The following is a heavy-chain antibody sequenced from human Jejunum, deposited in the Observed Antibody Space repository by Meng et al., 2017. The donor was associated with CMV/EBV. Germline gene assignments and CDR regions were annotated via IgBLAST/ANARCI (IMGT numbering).Heavy chain of an antibody. J-gene: IGHJ1*01. CDR3: VRPLVWN. CDR2: IVPIFSTT. V-gene: IGHV1-69*12. CDR1: GDIFNNYG. D-gene: IGHD2-8*01. Sequence: QVQLVQSGAELKKPGSSWKVSCKASGDIFNNYGFTWVRQAPGQGLEWMGGIVPIFSTTNCAQKFQGRVTITADESTSTAYMELSSLTSEDTAVYYCVRPLVWNWGQGTLVTVSS.